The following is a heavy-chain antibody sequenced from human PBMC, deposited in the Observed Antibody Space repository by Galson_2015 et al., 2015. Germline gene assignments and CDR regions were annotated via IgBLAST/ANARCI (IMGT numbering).Heavy chain of an antibody. V-gene: IGHV4-61*02. CDR1: GGSISSGSYY. J-gene: IGHJ4*02. CDR3: ARASREQLVQTKKTGGLVRPPSDDY. D-gene: IGHD6-6*01. Sequence: TLSLTCTVSGGSISSGSYYWSWIRQPAGKGLEWIGRIYTSGSTNYNPSLKSRVTISVDTSKNQFSLKLSSVTAADTAVYYCARASREQLVQTKKTGGLVRPPSDDYWGQGTLVTVSS. CDR2: IYTSGST.